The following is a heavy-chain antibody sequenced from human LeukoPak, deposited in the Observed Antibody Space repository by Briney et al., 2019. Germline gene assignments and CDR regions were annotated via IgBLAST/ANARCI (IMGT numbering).Heavy chain of an antibody. CDR3: ARHIGGRYYYYYMDV. Sequence: SETLSLTCTVSGFSLSSGYYWGWIRQPPGKGLEWIGSIYHGGSTHYNPSLKSQVTISVDTSKNQFSLNLTSVTAADTAVYYCARHIGGRYYYYYMDVWGKGTTVTISS. CDR2: IYHGGST. J-gene: IGHJ6*03. D-gene: IGHD2-21*01. CDR1: GFSLSSGYY. V-gene: IGHV4-38-2*02.